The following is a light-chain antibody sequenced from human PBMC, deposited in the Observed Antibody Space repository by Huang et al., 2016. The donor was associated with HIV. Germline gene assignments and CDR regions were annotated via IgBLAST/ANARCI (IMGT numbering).Light chain of an antibody. Sequence: DIQMTQSPSTLSASVGDRVNLTCRASQSISRWLAWYQQKPGKAPDLLIYATSTLQSGVPSRFSGSGSGTEVILTISSLEPDDFETYLCQQYSNYWTFGQGTKVEIK. CDR2: ATS. V-gene: IGKV1-5*01. CDR3: QQYSNYWT. CDR1: QSISRW. J-gene: IGKJ1*01.